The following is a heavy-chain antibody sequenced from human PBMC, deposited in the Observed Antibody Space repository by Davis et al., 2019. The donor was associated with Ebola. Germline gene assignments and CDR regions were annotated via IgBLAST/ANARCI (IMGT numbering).Heavy chain of an antibody. V-gene: IGHV3-23*01. J-gene: IGHJ4*02. CDR3: AKEGAVAGTDYFDY. D-gene: IGHD6-19*01. CDR2: ISGSGGST. CDR1: VITFSSYA. Sequence: GESLKISCTDSVITFSSYAMTWVRQAPGKGLEWVSAISGSGGSTYYADSVKGRFTISRDNSKNTLYLQMNSLRAEDTAVYYCAKEGAVAGTDYFDYWGQGTLVTVSS.